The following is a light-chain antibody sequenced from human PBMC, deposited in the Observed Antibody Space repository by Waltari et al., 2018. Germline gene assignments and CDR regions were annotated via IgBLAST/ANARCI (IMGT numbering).Light chain of an antibody. Sequence: IVLTQSPGTLCLSPGERATLSCRASQSGSRTLAWYQQKPGQAPRLLIYDASTRATGIPDRFSGSGSGTDFSLTISRLEPEDFAVYYCQKYGTLPATFGQGTKVEIK. V-gene: IGKV3-20*01. CDR2: DAS. CDR3: QKYGTLPAT. CDR1: QSGSRT. J-gene: IGKJ1*01.